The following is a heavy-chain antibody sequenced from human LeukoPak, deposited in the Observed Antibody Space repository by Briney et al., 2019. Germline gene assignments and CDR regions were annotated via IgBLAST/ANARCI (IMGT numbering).Heavy chain of an antibody. CDR2: IYYSGST. J-gene: IGHJ4*02. V-gene: IGHV4-59*01. CDR3: AGGTGGYSYNRFDY. Sequence: SETLSLTCAVNGGSFNNYYWSWIRQPPGKGLEWIGYIYYSGSTNYNPSLKSRVTISVDTSKNQFSLKLSSVTAADTAVYYCAGGTGGYSYNRFDYWGQGTLVTVSS. D-gene: IGHD5-18*01. CDR1: GGSFNNYY.